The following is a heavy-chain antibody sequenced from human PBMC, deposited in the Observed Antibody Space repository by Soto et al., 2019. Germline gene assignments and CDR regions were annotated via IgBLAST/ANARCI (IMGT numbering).Heavy chain of an antibody. CDR3: ARGYYDSSGQSNTFDI. CDR2: VFYSGST. V-gene: IGHV4-59*01. Sequence: XETLSLTCTFSGGSITSSYWSCIRQAPGKRLEWIGFVFYSGSTNYNPSLKSRVTISVDTSKNQLSLKLKSVTAADTAVYYCARGYYDSSGQSNTFDIWGQGTMVTVS. CDR1: GGSITSSY. J-gene: IGHJ3*02. D-gene: IGHD3-22*01.